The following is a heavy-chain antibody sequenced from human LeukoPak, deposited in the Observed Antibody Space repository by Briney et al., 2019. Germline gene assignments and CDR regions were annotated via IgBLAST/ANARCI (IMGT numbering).Heavy chain of an antibody. CDR1: GGSFSGYY. Sequence: KPSETLSLTCAVYGGSFSGYYWSWIRQPPGKGLEWIGEINHSGSTNYNPSLKSRVTISVDTSKNQFSLKLSSVTAADTAVYYCATRGSGSLRYYYGMDVWGQGTTVTVSS. V-gene: IGHV4-34*01. D-gene: IGHD3-10*01. CDR2: INHSGST. J-gene: IGHJ6*02. CDR3: ATRGSGSLRYYYGMDV.